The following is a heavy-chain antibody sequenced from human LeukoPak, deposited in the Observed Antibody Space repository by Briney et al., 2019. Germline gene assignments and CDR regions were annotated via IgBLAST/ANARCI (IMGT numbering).Heavy chain of an antibody. V-gene: IGHV3-72*01. CDR3: ALWSYYYYGLDV. Sequence: GGSLRLSCAAPGFTFSDRDMDWVRQAPGEGLEWVGRSRNKAKSHTTEYAASVKGRFTISRDNSNNSVWLQMNSLKTEDTAVYYCALWSYYYYGLDVWGQGTTVTVSS. CDR2: SRNKAKSHTT. D-gene: IGHD3-10*01. CDR1: GFTFSDRD. J-gene: IGHJ6*02.